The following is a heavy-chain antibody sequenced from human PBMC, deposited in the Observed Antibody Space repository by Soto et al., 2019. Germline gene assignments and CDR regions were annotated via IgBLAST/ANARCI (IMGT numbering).Heavy chain of an antibody. Sequence: AGGSLRLSCAASGFTFSSYSMNWVRQAPGKGLEWVSSISSSSSCIYYADSVKGRFTISRDNAKNSLYLQMNSLRAEDTAVYYCASLEFGVARVAMDVWGQGTTVTVSS. CDR2: ISSSSSCI. D-gene: IGHD3-3*01. CDR3: ASLEFGVARVAMDV. V-gene: IGHV3-21*01. J-gene: IGHJ6*02. CDR1: GFTFSSYS.